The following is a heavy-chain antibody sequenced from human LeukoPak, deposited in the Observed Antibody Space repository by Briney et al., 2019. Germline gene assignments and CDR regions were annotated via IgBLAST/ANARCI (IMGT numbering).Heavy chain of an antibody. Sequence: ASVKVSCKASGGTFSSYAISWVRQAPGQGLEWMGRIIPILGIANYAQKFQGRVTITADKSTSTAYMELSSLRSEDTAVYYCAGSRGLEYSYGTCGQGTLVTVSS. CDR2: IIPILGIA. V-gene: IGHV1-69*04. D-gene: IGHD5-18*01. J-gene: IGHJ5*02. CDR3: AGSRGLEYSYGT. CDR1: GGTFSSYA.